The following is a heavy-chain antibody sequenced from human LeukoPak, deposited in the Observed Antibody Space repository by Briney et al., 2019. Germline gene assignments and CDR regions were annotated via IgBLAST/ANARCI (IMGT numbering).Heavy chain of an antibody. V-gene: IGHV3-30*04. D-gene: IGHD3-22*01. Sequence: GGSLRLSCAASGFTFSSYAMHWVRQAPGKGLEWVAVISYDERNKYYADSVKGRFTISRDNSKNTLYLQMNSLRAEDTAVYYCAKGLEDYYDSSGYYYDRPFDYWGQGILVTVSS. J-gene: IGHJ4*02. CDR2: ISYDERNK. CDR3: AKGLEDYYDSSGYYYDRPFDY. CDR1: GFTFSSYA.